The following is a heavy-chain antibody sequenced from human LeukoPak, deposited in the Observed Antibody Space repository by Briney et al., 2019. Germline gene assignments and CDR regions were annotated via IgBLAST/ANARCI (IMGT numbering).Heavy chain of an antibody. CDR2: ISGRDSST. Sequence: GGSLRLSCAASGFTFSSYAMGWVRQAPGKGLEWVSAISGRDSSTYYADSVKGRFTISRDDSKNTLYLQMNSLRAEDTAVYYCAKDRTYYDILTGYYTNYFDYWGQGTLVTVSS. V-gene: IGHV3-23*01. J-gene: IGHJ4*02. D-gene: IGHD3-9*01. CDR1: GFTFSSYA. CDR3: AKDRTYYDILTGYYTNYFDY.